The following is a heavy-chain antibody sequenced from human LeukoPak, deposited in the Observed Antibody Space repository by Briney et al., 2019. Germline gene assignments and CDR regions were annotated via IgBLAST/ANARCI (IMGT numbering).Heavy chain of an antibody. V-gene: IGHV3-21*01. D-gene: IGHD2-2*01. CDR2: ISSXSKYI. Sequence: GGSLRLSCADSGFTFRSXXXXXXXQAXXXXXXXXXSISSXSKYIYYAXXXXXXXXISXDNAKNSLYLQMNSLRAEDTATYYCARGLVPAAVEFDYWGQGTLVTVSS. CDR1: GFTFRSXX. J-gene: IGHJ4*02. CDR3: ARGLVPAAVEFDY.